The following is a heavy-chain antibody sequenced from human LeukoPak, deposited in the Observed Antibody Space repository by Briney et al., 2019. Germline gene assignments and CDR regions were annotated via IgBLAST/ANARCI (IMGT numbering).Heavy chain of an antibody. D-gene: IGHD6-13*01. J-gene: IGHJ4*02. V-gene: IGHV3-21*01. Sequence: GGSLRLSCAASGFTFSSYSMNWVRQAPGKGLEWVSSISSSSSYIYYADSVKGRFTISRDNAKNSLYLQMNSLRAEDTAVYYCAQSGRHGGLAAAGEGMDYWGQGTLVTVSS. CDR3: AQSGRHGGLAAAGEGMDY. CDR1: GFTFSSYS. CDR2: ISSSSSYI.